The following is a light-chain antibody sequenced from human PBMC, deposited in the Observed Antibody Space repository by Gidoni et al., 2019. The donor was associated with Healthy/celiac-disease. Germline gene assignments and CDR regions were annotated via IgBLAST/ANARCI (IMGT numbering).Light chain of an antibody. CDR3: GTWDSSLSAGV. J-gene: IGLJ3*02. CDR1: SSNIGNNY. Sequence: QSVLTQPPPVSAASGQKVTISCPGSSSNIGNNYVSCYQPLPGTAPKLLIYDNTKRPSGIPDRFSGSKSGTSATLGITGLQTGDEADYYCGTWDSSLSAGVFGGGTKLTVL. V-gene: IGLV1-51*01. CDR2: DNT.